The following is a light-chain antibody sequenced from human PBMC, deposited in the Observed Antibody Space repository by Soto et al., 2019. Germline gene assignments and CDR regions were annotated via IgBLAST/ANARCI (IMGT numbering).Light chain of an antibody. V-gene: IGLV2-14*01. J-gene: IGLJ1*01. Sequence: QCVLTQPASVSGAAGEGITISCTGTSSDVGAYNYVSWYQQHPGKAPKLMIYDVSNRPSGVSNRFSGSKSGNTASLTISGLQAEDEADYYCSSYTSSSPYVFGTGTKVTVL. CDR1: SSDVGAYNY. CDR3: SSYTSSSPYV. CDR2: DVS.